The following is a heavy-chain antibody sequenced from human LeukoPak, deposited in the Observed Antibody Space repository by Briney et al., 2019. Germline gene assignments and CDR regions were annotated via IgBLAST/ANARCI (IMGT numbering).Heavy chain of an antibody. CDR2: TSAYNDNT. D-gene: IGHD2-15*01. Sequence: ASVKVSCKASGYTSTSYGISWVRQAPGQGLEWMGWTSAYNDNTNHAHKLQGRVTMTTDTSTSTAYMELRSLRSDDTAVYYCARDSQSRYSGLLDNWGQGTLITVSS. CDR3: ARDSQSRYSGLLDN. J-gene: IGHJ4*02. V-gene: IGHV1-18*01. CDR1: GYTSTSYG.